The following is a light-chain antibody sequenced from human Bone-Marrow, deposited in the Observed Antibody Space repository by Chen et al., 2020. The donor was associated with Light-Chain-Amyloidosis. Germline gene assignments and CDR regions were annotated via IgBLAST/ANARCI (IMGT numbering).Light chain of an antibody. CDR1: QSISSY. Sequence: DIQMTQSPSSLSASVGDRVTITCRASQSISSYLNWYQQKPGTAPKLLIYAASSLQSGVPSRFSGSGSGTDFTLTISSLQPEDFATYYCQQSYSTPYTFGQWTKLEI. V-gene: IGKV1-39*01. CDR2: AAS. J-gene: IGKJ2*01. CDR3: QQSYSTPYT.